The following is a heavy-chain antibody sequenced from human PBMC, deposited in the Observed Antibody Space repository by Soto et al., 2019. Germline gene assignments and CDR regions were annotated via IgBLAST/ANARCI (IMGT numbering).Heavy chain of an antibody. Sequence: EVQLVESGGGLVKPGGSLRLSCAASGFTFSSYSMNWVRQAPGKGLEWVSSISSSSYIYYGDSVKGRFTISRDNAKNSLYLQMNSLRAEDTATYYCARVHYYDSSGFYLWGQGTLVTVSS. D-gene: IGHD3-22*01. CDR3: ARVHYYDSSGFYL. CDR1: GFTFSSYS. CDR2: ISSSSYI. V-gene: IGHV3-21*01. J-gene: IGHJ4*02.